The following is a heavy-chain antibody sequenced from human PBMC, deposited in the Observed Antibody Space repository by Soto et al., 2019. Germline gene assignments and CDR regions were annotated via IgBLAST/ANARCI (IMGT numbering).Heavy chain of an antibody. V-gene: IGHV1-46*03. CDR1: GYTFTSYY. CDR3: AKAGSDWNYQQNYYYYYMDV. J-gene: IGHJ6*03. D-gene: IGHD1-7*01. Sequence: ASVKVSCKASGYTFTSYYMHWVRQAPGQGLEWMGIINPSGGSTSYAQKFQGRVTMTRDTSTSTVYMELSSLRSEDTAVYYCAKAGSDWNYQQNYYYYYMDVWGKGTAVTVS. CDR2: INPSGGST.